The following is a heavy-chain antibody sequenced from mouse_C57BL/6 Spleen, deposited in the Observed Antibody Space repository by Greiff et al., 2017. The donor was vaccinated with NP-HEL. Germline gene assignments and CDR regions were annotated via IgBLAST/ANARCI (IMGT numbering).Heavy chain of an antibody. D-gene: IGHD4-1*01. CDR1: GYAFTNYL. Sequence: VQLQQSGAELVRPGTSVKVSCKASGYAFTNYLIEWVKQRPGQGLEWIGVINPGSGGTNYNEKFKGKATLTADKSSSTAYMQLSSLTSEDSAVYFCARSNWGYAMDYWGQGTSVTVSS. CDR2: INPGSGGT. J-gene: IGHJ4*01. V-gene: IGHV1-54*01. CDR3: ARSNWGYAMDY.